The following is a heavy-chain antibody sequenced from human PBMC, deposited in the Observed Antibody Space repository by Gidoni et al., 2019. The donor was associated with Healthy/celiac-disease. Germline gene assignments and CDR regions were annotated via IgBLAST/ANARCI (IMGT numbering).Heavy chain of an antibody. CDR3: AREGGYCSGGSCYALDY. J-gene: IGHJ4*02. D-gene: IGHD2-15*01. V-gene: IGHV1-2*02. CDR1: GYTFTAYY. CDR2: INPNSGGT. Sequence: QVQLVQSGSEVKKPGASVTVSCKASGYTFTAYYMHWVRQAPGQGLEWMGWINPNSGGTNYAQKFQGRVTMTRDTSISTAYMELSRLRSDDTAVYYCAREGGYCSGGSCYALDYWGQGTLVTVSS.